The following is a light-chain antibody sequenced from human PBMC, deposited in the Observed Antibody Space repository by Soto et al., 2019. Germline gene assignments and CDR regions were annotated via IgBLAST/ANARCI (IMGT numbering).Light chain of an antibody. CDR3: QQYYAAHSTT. V-gene: IGKV4-1*01. CDR1: QSVFNRSNNKNY. J-gene: IGKJ5*01. CDR2: WAS. Sequence: DIVMTQSPDSLAVSLGEMATINCKSRQSVFNRSNNKNYLAWYQQKPGQTPKLLIXWASTRESGVPERFSGSGSGTDFTLTISSLQDEDVANYYCQQYYAAHSTTFGQGTRLEIK.